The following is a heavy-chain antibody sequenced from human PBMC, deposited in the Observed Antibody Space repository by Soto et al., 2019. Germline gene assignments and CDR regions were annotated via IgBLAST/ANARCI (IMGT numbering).Heavy chain of an antibody. D-gene: IGHD5-12*01. Sequence: SETLSLTCAVYGGSFSGYYWSWIRQPPGKGLEWIGEINHSGSTNYNPSLKSRVTISVDTSKNQFSLKLSSVTAADTAVYYCARGRVATSGRGYYYYGMDVWGQGTTVNVSS. CDR3: ARGRVATSGRGYYYYGMDV. V-gene: IGHV4-34*01. CDR2: INHSGST. CDR1: GGSFSGYY. J-gene: IGHJ6*02.